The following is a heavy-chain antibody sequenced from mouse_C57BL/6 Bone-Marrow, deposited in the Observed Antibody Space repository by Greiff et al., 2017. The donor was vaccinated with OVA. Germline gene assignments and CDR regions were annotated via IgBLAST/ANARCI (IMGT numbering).Heavy chain of an antibody. CDR2: IDPSDSYT. J-gene: IGHJ2*01. D-gene: IGHD2-5*01. CDR1: GYTFTSYW. Sequence: VQLQQPGAELVMPGASVKLSCKASGYTFTSYWMHWVKQRPGQGLEWIGEIDPSDSYTNYNQKFKGKSTLTVDKSSITAYIQRSSLTSEDSAVYYCARENYSNYLDYWDRGTTLTVSS. CDR3: ARENYSNYLDY. V-gene: IGHV1-69*01.